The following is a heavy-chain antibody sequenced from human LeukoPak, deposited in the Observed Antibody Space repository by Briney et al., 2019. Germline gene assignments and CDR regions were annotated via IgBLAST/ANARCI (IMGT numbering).Heavy chain of an antibody. V-gene: IGHV1-2*02. Sequence: ASVKVSCKTTGYSFTDYYMHWVRQAPGQGLEWMGWINPNSGGTSSAQKFQGRVTMTRDTSITTVYMEVSWLTSDDTAIYYCARADRLDGGPYLIGPWGQGTLVTVSS. J-gene: IGHJ5*02. CDR1: GYSFTDYY. D-gene: IGHD2-21*01. CDR2: INPNSGGT. CDR3: ARADRLDGGPYLIGP.